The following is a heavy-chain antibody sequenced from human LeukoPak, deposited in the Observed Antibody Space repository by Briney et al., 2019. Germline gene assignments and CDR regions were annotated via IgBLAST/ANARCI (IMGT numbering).Heavy chain of an antibody. CDR3: TRGGSVPATRSFGY. J-gene: IGHJ4*02. CDR1: GFTVSSDY. V-gene: IGHV3-66*01. Sequence: PGGSLRLSCSASGFTVSSDYMSWVRQAPGKGLAWLSVIYSGGTTYYADSVKGRFTISRDNSKNTVYLQMNSLRVEDTAMYYCTRGGSVPATRSFGYWGQGTLVTVSS. D-gene: IGHD6-19*01. CDR2: IYSGGTT.